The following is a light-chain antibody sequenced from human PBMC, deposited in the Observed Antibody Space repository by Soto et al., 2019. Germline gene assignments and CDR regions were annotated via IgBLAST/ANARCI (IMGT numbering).Light chain of an antibody. Sequence: QSVLTQPPSASGTPGQRVTISCSGSSSNIGSNTVNWYHQLPGTAPKLLIYSNNQRPSGVPDRFSGSKSGTSASLAISGLQSEDEADYYCAAWDDSLNGYVFGTGTKVTAL. CDR3: AAWDDSLNGYV. CDR2: SNN. J-gene: IGLJ1*01. V-gene: IGLV1-44*01. CDR1: SSNIGSNT.